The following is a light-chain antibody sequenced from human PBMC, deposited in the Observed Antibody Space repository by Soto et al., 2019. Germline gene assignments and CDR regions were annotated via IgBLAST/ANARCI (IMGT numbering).Light chain of an antibody. CDR2: DVT. CDR1: SSDVGRYDY. CDR3: CSFAGSYSYV. Sequence: QSALTQPRSVSASPGQSVTISCTGTSSDVGRYDYGSWYQQHPGKAPKLIVYDVTERPSGVPDRFSGSKSGNTASLTISGLQAEDEADYSCCSFAGSYSYVFGTATKLTVL. J-gene: IGLJ1*01. V-gene: IGLV2-11*01.